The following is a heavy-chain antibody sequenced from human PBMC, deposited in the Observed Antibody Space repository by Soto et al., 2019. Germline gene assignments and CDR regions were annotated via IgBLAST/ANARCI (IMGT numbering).Heavy chain of an antibody. D-gene: IGHD4-4*01. J-gene: IGHJ6*02. V-gene: IGHV4-59*01. CDR1: GGSISSYY. CDR2: IYYSGST. CDR3: ARVTYSNQGWEDYYYGMDV. Sequence: PSETLSLTCTVSGGSISSYYWSWIRQPPGKGLEWIGYIYYSGSTNYNPSLKSRVTISVDTSKNQFSLKLSSVTAADTAVYYCARVTYSNQGWEDYYYGMDVWGQGTTVTVSS.